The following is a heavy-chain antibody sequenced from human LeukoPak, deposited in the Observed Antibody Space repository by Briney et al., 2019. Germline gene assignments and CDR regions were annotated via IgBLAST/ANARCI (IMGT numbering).Heavy chain of an antibody. CDR3: ATDRAVVNWFDP. D-gene: IGHD4-23*01. V-gene: IGHV1-46*01. J-gene: IGHJ5*02. CDR1: GYTFTSYY. CDR2: INPSGGST. Sequence: ASVKVSCKASGYTFTSYYMHWVRQAPGQGLEWMGIINPSGGSTSYAQKFQGRVTMTRDTSTSTVHMELSSLRSEDTAVYYCATDRAVVNWFDPWGQGTLVTVSS.